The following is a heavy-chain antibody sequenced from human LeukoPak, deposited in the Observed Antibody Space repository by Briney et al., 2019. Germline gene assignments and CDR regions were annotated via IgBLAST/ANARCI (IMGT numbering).Heavy chain of an antibody. CDR1: GFTFSSYG. J-gene: IGHJ5*02. Sequence: PGGSLRLSCAASGFTFSSYGMHWVRQAPGKGLEWVAVISYDGSNKYYADSVKGRFTISRDNSKNTLYLQMNSLRAEDTVVYYCAKDNFDPWGQGTLVTVSS. CDR3: AKDNFDP. V-gene: IGHV3-30*18. CDR2: ISYDGSNK.